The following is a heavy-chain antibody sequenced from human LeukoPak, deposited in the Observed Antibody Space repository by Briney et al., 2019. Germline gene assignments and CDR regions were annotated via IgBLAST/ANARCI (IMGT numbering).Heavy chain of an antibody. V-gene: IGHV4-61*02. J-gene: IGHJ4*02. CDR3: ARDYEQWLVRN. D-gene: IGHD6-19*01. CDR2: IYTSGST. Sequence: SQTLSLTCTVSGGSISSGSYYWSWIRQPAGKGLEWIGRIYTSGSTNYNPSLKSRVTISVDTSKNQFSLKLSSVTAADTAVYYCARDYEQWLVRNWGQGTLVTVSS. CDR1: GGSISSGSYY.